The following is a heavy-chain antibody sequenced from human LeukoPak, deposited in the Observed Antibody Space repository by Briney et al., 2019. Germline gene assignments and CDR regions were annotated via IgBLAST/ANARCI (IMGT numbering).Heavy chain of an antibody. CDR3: ARDGGGMVRGVITYYYYYGMDV. Sequence: GGSLRLSCAASGFTFSSYSMNWVRQAPGKGLEWVSSISGSSIYIYYADSVKGRFTFSRDNAKNSLYLQMNSLRAEDTAVYYCARDGGGMVRGVITYYYYYGMDVWGKGTTVTVSS. D-gene: IGHD3-10*01. J-gene: IGHJ6*04. CDR2: ISGSSIYI. CDR1: GFTFSSYS. V-gene: IGHV3-21*01.